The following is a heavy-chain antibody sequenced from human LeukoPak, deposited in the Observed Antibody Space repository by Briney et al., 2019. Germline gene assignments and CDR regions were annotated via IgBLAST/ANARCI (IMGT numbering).Heavy chain of an antibody. Sequence: SETLSLTCAVYGGSFSGYYWSWIRQPPGKGLEWIGYIYYSESTNYNPSLKSRVTISVDTSKNQFSLKLSSVTAADTAVYYCARGAWFGRTYYYYYYMDVWGKGTTVTISS. CDR3: ARGAWFGRTYYYYYYMDV. CDR1: GGSFSGYY. CDR2: IYYSEST. V-gene: IGHV4-59*01. D-gene: IGHD3-10*01. J-gene: IGHJ6*03.